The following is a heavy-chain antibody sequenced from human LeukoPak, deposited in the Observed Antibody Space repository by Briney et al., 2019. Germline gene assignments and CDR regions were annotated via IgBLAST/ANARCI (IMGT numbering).Heavy chain of an antibody. V-gene: IGHV4-59*12. D-gene: IGHD2-2*01. CDR3: ACERYCSSTRCYTKRYIDP. Sequence: PSETLSLTCTVSGGSISSYYWSWIRQPPGKGLEWIGYIYYSGSTNYNPSLKSRVTISVDKSKNQFSLKLSSVTAADTAVYYCACERYCSSTRCYTKRYIDPWGQGTLVTVSS. J-gene: IGHJ5*02. CDR2: IYYSGST. CDR1: GGSISSYY.